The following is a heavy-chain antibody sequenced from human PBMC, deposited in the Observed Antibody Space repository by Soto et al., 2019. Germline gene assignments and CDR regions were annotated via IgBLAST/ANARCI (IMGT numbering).Heavy chain of an antibody. CDR2: IVVGSGNT. CDR3: AALPTDFWNERRQFEI. CDR1: GFTFSSSA. D-gene: IGHD3-3*01. Sequence: ASVKVSCKASGFTFSSSAVQWVRQARGQRLEWMGWIVVGSGNTKYAQRFHERVTINRDMSTSTAYMELSSLRSEDTAVYYCAALPTDFWNERRQFEIWGQGTMVTVSS. J-gene: IGHJ3*02. V-gene: IGHV1-58*01.